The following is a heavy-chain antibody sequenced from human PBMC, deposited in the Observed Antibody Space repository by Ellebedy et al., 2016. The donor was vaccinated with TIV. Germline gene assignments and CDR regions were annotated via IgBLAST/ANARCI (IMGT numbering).Heavy chain of an antibody. CDR1: GFTFSDYY. J-gene: IGHJ4*02. CDR2: ISGSVTTI. Sequence: PGGSLRLSCTASGFTFSDYYMNWIRQAPGRGLEWVSYISGSVTTIYYADSVLGRFSISRDNARKPVYLQMNSLRAEDTAVYYCARDERGNYCLDYWGQGALVTVSS. CDR3: ARDERGNYCLDY. V-gene: IGHV3-11*04. D-gene: IGHD1-7*01.